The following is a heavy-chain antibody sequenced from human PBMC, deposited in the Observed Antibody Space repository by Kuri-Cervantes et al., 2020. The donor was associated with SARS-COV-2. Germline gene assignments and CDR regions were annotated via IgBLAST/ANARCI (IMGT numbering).Heavy chain of an antibody. CDR2: INKSGST. Sequence: GSLRLSCAVSGGSISSGRWWSWVRRPPGKGLEWIGEINKSGSTHYNPSLQSRFTISVDTSKNQFSLKLESVTAADTAVYYCARGGYYDPFDYWGQGTLVTVSS. D-gene: IGHD3-22*01. V-gene: IGHV4-4*02. CDR3: ARGGYYDPFDY. J-gene: IGHJ4*02. CDR1: GGSISSGRW.